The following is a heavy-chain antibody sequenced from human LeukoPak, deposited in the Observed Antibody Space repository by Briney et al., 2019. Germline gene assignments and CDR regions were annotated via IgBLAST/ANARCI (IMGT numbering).Heavy chain of an antibody. V-gene: IGHV1-18*04. CDR1: GHAFTSYG. D-gene: IGHD2-2*01. CDR3: AREGTTPYYFDY. CDR2: ISAYNGNT. J-gene: IGHJ4*02. Sequence: ASVKVSCKASGHAFTSYGISWVRQAPGQGLEWMGWISAYNGNTNYAQKLQGRVTMTTDTSTSTAYMELRSLRSDDTAVYYCAREGTTPYYFDYWGQGTLVTVSS.